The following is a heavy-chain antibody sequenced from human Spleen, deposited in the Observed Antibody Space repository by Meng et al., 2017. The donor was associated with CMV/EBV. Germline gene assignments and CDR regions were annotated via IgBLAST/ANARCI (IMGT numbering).Heavy chain of an antibody. J-gene: IGHJ6*02. D-gene: IGHD6-6*01. CDR1: GYSSTSYD. V-gene: IGHV1-8*02. Sequence: ASVKVSCKASGYSSTSYDINWVRQATGQGLEWMGWMSPGSGNAGYAQKFQGRVTMTRSTSINTAYMELSRLRSDDTAVYYCARFSSYYYGMDVWGQGTTVTVSS. CDR2: MSPGSGNA. CDR3: ARFSSYYYGMDV.